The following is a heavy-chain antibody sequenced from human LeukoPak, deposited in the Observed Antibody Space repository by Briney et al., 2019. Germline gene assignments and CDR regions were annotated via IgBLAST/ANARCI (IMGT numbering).Heavy chain of an antibody. Sequence: GGSLRLSCAASGFTFSSYWMSWVRQAPGKGLEWVANIKQDGSGKYYVDSVKGRFTISRDNAKNSLYLQMNSLRAEDTAVYYCARVFNWNSRGGHYFDYWGQGTLVTVSS. CDR2: IKQDGSGK. CDR1: GFTFSSYW. D-gene: IGHD1-7*01. V-gene: IGHV3-7*01. J-gene: IGHJ4*02. CDR3: ARVFNWNSRGGHYFDY.